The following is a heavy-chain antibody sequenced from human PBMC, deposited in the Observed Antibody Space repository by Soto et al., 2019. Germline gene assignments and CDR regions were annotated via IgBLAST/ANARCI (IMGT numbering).Heavy chain of an antibody. V-gene: IGHV3-15*01. CDR1: GFTFSNAW. CDR2: IKSKTDGGTT. CDR3: TTDAASGHCSTPSCYRDSYCYYYMDV. D-gene: IGHD2-2*01. Sequence: EVQLVESGGGLVKPGGSLRLSCAASGFTFSNAWMSWVRQAPGKGLEWVGRIKSKTDGGTTDYAAPVKGRFTISRDDSKSTLYMQMKSLKTEDTAVYYCTTDAASGHCSTPSCYRDSYCYYYMDVWGKGTTVTVSS. J-gene: IGHJ6*03.